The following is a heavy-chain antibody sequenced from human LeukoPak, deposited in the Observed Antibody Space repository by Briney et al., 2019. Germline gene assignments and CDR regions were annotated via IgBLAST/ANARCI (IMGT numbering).Heavy chain of an antibody. V-gene: IGHV1-8*01. CDR1: GYTFTSYD. CDR3: ARGRLTVTTFNY. J-gene: IGHJ4*02. CDR2: MNPNSGNT. Sequence: ASVKASCKASGYTFTSYDINWVRQATGQGLEWMGWMNPNSGNTGYAQKFQGRVTMTRNTSISTAYMELSSLRSEDTAVYYCARGRLTVTTFNYWGQGTLVTVSS. D-gene: IGHD4-17*01.